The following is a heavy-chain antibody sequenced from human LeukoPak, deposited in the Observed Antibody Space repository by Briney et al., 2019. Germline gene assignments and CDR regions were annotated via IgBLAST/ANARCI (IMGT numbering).Heavy chain of an antibody. J-gene: IGHJ4*02. D-gene: IGHD2-2*01. CDR2: INWNGGST. Sequence: GGSLRLSCAASGFTFDDYGMSWVRQAPGKGLEWVSGINWNGGSTGYADSVKGRFTISRDNAKNSLYLQMNSLRAEDTALYYCARGGYCSTTSCYDPRGIDCWGQGTLVSVSS. CDR3: ARGGYCSTTSCYDPRGIDC. CDR1: GFTFDDYG. V-gene: IGHV3-20*04.